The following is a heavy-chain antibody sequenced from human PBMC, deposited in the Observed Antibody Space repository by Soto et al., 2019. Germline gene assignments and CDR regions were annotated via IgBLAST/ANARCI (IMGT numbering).Heavy chain of an antibody. Sequence: QVQLVESGGGVVQPGRSLRLSCAASGFTFSSYGMHWVRQAPGKGLEWVAVISYDGSTDYYADSVKGRFTISRDNSKNTLYLQMNSLRAEDTAVYYCARDMKWLAIFVYWGQGTLVTVSS. CDR2: ISYDGSTD. CDR1: GFTFSSYG. J-gene: IGHJ4*02. D-gene: IGHD6-19*01. V-gene: IGHV3-30*03. CDR3: ARDMKWLAIFVY.